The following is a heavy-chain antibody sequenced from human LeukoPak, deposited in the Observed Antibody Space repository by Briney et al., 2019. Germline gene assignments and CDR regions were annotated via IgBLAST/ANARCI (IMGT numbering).Heavy chain of an antibody. V-gene: IGHV3-21*01. CDR2: ISSSSSYI. CDR1: GFTFSSYS. D-gene: IGHD1-26*01. Sequence: GGSLRLSCAASGFTFSSYSMNWVRQAPGKRLERVSSISSSSSYIYYADSVKGRFTISRDNAKNSLYLQMNSLRAEDTAVYYCARGRGELLSYNWFDPWGQGTLVTVSS. CDR3: ARGRGELLSYNWFDP. J-gene: IGHJ5*02.